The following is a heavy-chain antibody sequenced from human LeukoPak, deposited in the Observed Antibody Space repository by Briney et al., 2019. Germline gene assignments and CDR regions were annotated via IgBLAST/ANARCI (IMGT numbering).Heavy chain of an antibody. CDR3: ATDRVVPASIGGIWFDP. CDR1: GYTLTELS. D-gene: IGHD2-2*01. V-gene: IGHV1-24*01. CDR2: FDPEDGET. J-gene: IGHJ5*02. Sequence: GASVTVSCKVSGYTLTELSMHWVRQAPGKGLEWMGGFDPEDGETIYAQKFQGRVTMTEDTSTDTAFMELSSLRSEDTAVYYCATDRVVPASIGGIWFDPWGQGTLVTVSS.